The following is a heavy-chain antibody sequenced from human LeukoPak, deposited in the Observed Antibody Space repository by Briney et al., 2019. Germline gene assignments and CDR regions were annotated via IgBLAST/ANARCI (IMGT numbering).Heavy chain of an antibody. Sequence: SETLSLTCAVYGGSLGGYYWSWIRQPPGKGLEWIGEINHSGSTNYNPSLKSRVTVSVDTSKNQFSLKLSSVTAADTAVYYCARPSKRQVVAATRGYFDYWGQGTLVTVSS. D-gene: IGHD2-15*01. J-gene: IGHJ4*02. V-gene: IGHV4-34*01. CDR2: INHSGST. CDR1: GGSLGGYY. CDR3: ARPSKRQVVAATRGYFDY.